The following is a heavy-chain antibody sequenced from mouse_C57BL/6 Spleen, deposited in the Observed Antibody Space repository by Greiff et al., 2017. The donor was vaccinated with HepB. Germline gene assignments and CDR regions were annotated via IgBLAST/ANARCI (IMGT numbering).Heavy chain of an antibody. J-gene: IGHJ4*01. Sequence: LVESGAELARPGASVKLSCKASGYTFTSYGISWVKQRTGQGLEWIGEIYPRSGNTYYNEKFKGKATLTADKSSSTAYMELRSLTSEDSAVYFCARYLLRDAMDYWGQGTSVTVSS. CDR3: ARYLLRDAMDY. D-gene: IGHD1-1*01. V-gene: IGHV1-81*01. CDR2: IYPRSGNT. CDR1: GYTFTSYG.